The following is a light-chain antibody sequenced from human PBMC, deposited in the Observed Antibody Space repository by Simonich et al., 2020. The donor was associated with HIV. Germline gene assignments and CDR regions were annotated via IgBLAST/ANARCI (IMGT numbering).Light chain of an antibody. V-gene: IGKV1-39*01. Sequence: DIQLTQSPSFLSASVGDRVTVTCRASQSISSFLAWYQQKPGKAPKLLIYAASTLQSGVPSRFSGSGSGTDFTLTISSLQPEDFATYYCQQSYSFPFTFGPGTKVDIK. J-gene: IGKJ3*01. CDR2: AAS. CDR1: QSISSF. CDR3: QQSYSFPFT.